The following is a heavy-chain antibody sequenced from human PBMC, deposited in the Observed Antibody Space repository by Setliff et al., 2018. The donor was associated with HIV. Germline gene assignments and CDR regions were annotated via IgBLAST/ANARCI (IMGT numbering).Heavy chain of an antibody. V-gene: IGHV1-46*01. CDR3: ARRGSYSYGRRVYYYMDV. CDR2: IDPSGGST. D-gene: IGHD5-18*01. J-gene: IGHJ6*03. CDR1: RYTFTSYY. Sequence: GASVKVSCKASRYTFTSYYMHWVRQAPGQRLEWMGIIDPSGGSTYYAQKFQDRVTLTRDTSTTTVYMELSSLRSEDTAVYYCARRGSYSYGRRVYYYMDVWGKGTTVTVSS.